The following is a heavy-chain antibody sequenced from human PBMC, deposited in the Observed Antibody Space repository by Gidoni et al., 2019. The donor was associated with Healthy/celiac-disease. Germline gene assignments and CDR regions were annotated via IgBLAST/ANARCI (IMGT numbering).Heavy chain of an antibody. CDR2: IYYSGST. V-gene: IGHV4-39*01. J-gene: IGHJ4*02. D-gene: IGHD3-3*01. CDR3: ARLHGDFWVED. CDR1: GCSISSSSYY. Sequence: QLQLQESGPGLVKPSETLSLTCTVPGCSISSSSYYWGWIRQPPGKGLEWIGSIYYSGSTYYNPSLKSRVTISVDTSKNQFSLKLSSVTAADTAVYYCARLHGDFWVEDWGQGTLVTVSS.